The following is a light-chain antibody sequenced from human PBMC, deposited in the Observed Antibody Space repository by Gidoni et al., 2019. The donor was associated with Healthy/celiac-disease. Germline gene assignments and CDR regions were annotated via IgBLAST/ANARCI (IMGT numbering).Light chain of an antibody. CDR2: DAS. CDR3: QQYNSYSWT. CDR1: QSISSW. Sequence: DIQMTQSPSTLSASVGDRVTITCRDSQSISSWLAWYQQKPGKAPKLLIYDASSLERWVPSRFSGSGSVTEFTLTISSLQPYEFATYYCQQYNSYSWTFGQGTKVEIK. V-gene: IGKV1-5*01. J-gene: IGKJ1*01.